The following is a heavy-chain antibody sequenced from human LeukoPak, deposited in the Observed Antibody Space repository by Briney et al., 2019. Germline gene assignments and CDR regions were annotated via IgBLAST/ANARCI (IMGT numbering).Heavy chain of an antibody. J-gene: IGHJ5*01. D-gene: IGHD4-17*01. Sequence: SETLSLTCTVSGDSIGAYYWSWIRQPAGKGLEWIGRIYKSMYSGGSTDYNPSLKSRVTMSVDTSKNQLSLKLSSLTAADTAVYYCVRDPTTVTTFFDLWGQGTLVTVYS. CDR2: IYKSMYSGGST. CDR1: GDSIGAYY. V-gene: IGHV4-4*07. CDR3: VRDPTTVTTFFDL.